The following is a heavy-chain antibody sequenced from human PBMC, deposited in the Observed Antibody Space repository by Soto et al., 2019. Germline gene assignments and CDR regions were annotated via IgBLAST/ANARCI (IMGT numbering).Heavy chain of an antibody. CDR3: ARDPPDFNSGFDY. V-gene: IGHV6-1*01. CDR2: TYYRSQWHY. D-gene: IGHD1-26*01. Sequence: SQTLSLTCAISGDSVSNNGAAWNWIRQSPSRGLEWLGRTYYRSQWHYDYATSVRSRITINPDTSKNQFSLQLNSVTPEDTAVYYCARDPPDFNSGFDYWGQVPLVTVSS. J-gene: IGHJ4*02. CDR1: GDSVSNNGAA.